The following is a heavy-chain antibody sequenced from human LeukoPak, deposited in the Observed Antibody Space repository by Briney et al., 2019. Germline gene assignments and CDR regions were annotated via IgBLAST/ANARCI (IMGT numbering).Heavy chain of an antibody. D-gene: IGHD2-21*02. Sequence: PGGSLRLSCAVSGFTFGSYAMSWVRQGPGKGLDWVSTISPSGGSTYYADSVKGRSTISRDDSKNTLFLQLNSLRADDTAIYFCVKERVTSTHLYMDVWGKGTTVTVSS. J-gene: IGHJ6*03. CDR1: GFTFGSYA. CDR3: VKERVTSTHLYMDV. CDR2: ISPSGGST. V-gene: IGHV3-23*01.